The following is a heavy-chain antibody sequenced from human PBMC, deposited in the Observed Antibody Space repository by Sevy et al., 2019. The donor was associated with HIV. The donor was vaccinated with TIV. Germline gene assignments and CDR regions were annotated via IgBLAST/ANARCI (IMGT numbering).Heavy chain of an antibody. CDR3: ARELDDFWSGYQY. CDR1: GYSFTGYF. J-gene: IGHJ4*02. D-gene: IGHD3-3*01. V-gene: IGHV1-2*02. CDR2: INPSTGGT. Sequence: ASVKVSCKASGYSFTGYFLHWLRQAHGQGLEWMGWINPSTGGTMSAQNFQGRVTMTRDTSISTAYMQLSGLKSDDTAVYYCARELDDFWSGYQYWGQGSLVTVSS.